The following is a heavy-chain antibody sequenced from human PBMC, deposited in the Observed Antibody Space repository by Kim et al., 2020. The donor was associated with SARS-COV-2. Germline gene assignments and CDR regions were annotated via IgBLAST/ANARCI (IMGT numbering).Heavy chain of an antibody. CDR3: ASLSVTFIRRVIIKYYFDY. CDR1: GGSISSSDYY. V-gene: IGHV4-39*01. Sequence: SETLSLTCTASGGSISSSDYYWGWIRQPPGKGLEWIANIHYRGSTAYNPSLKSRVTISVDTPKNQFSLKLSSVTAADTAVYYCASLSVTFIRRVIIKYYFDYWGQGALVTVSS. J-gene: IGHJ4*02. D-gene: IGHD3-10*01. CDR2: IHYRGST.